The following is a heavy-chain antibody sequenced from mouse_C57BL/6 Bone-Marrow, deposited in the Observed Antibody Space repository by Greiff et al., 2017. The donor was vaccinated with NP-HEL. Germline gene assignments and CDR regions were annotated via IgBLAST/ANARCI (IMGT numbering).Heavy chain of an antibody. CDR1: GYTFTDYY. Sequence: QVQLKQSGAELVRPGASVKLSCKASGYTFTDYYINWVKQRPGQGLEWIARIYPGSGNTYYNEKFKGKATLTAEKSSSTAYMQLSSLTSEDSAVYFCARSPTEWYFDVWGTGTTVTVSS. CDR3: ARSPTEWYFDV. V-gene: IGHV1-76*01. CDR2: IYPGSGNT. D-gene: IGHD1-1*01. J-gene: IGHJ1*03.